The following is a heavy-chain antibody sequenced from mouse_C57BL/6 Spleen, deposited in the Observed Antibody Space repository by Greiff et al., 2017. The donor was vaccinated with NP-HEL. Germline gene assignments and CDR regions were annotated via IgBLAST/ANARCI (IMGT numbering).Heavy chain of an antibody. J-gene: IGHJ4*01. Sequence: EVMLVESGGGLVKPGGSLKLSCAASGFTFSDYGMHWVRQAPEKGLEWVAYISSGSSTIYYADTVKGRFTISRDNAKNTLFLQMTSLRSEDTAMYYCARNYYGSSDRYYAMDYWGQGTSVPVSS. V-gene: IGHV5-17*01. CDR1: GFTFSDYG. CDR2: ISSGSSTI. CDR3: ARNYYGSSDRYYAMDY. D-gene: IGHD1-1*01.